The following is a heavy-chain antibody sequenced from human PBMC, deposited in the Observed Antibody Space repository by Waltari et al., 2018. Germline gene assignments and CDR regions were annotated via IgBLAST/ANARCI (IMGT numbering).Heavy chain of an antibody. CDR2: ISYDGSNK. D-gene: IGHD2-15*01. V-gene: IGHV3-30-3*01. J-gene: IGHJ4*02. CDR3: AREVYGGNRDYFDY. CDR1: GLTFSSYA. Sequence: QVQLVGSGGGVVQPGTSLRLSCAASGLTFSSYAMHWFGQASGKGREWGAVISYDGSNKYYADSVKGRFTISRDNSKNTLYLQMNSLRAEDTAVYYCAREVYGGNRDYFDYWGQGTLVTVSS.